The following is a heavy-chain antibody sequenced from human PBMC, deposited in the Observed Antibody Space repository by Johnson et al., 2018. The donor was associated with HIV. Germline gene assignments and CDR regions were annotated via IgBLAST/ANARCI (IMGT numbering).Heavy chain of an antibody. CDR2: ISYDGCNK. CDR1: GFTFSRYA. CDR3: AKGFVASSGAFDI. D-gene: IGHD2-15*01. J-gene: IGHJ3*02. V-gene: IGHV3-30-3*01. Sequence: QLQLVESGGGLVKPGGSLKLSCAASGFTFSRYAMHWVRHASGKGPERVAAISYDGCNKYYADSVMGRFTISRDNSKKALYLQLHSLRAEDTAVYYCAKGFVASSGAFDIWGQGTMVTVSS.